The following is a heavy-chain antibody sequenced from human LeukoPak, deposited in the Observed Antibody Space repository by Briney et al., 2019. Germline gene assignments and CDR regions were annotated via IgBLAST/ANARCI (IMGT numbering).Heavy chain of an antibody. J-gene: IGHJ3*02. CDR3: ARTLFYSSSWYREDAFDI. D-gene: IGHD6-13*01. CDR2: IYHSGST. CDR1: GGSISSSNW. Sequence: SETLSLTCAVSGGSISSSNWWSWVRQPPGKGLEWIGEIYHSGSTNYNPSLKSRVTISVDKSKNQFSLKLSSVTAADTAVYYCARTLFYSSSWYREDAFDIWGQGTMVTVSS. V-gene: IGHV4-4*02.